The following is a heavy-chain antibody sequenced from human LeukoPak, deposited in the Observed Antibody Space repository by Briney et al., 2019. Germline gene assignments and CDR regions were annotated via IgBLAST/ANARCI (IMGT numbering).Heavy chain of an antibody. J-gene: IGHJ4*02. CDR1: GYGFTGYY. D-gene: IGHD4-17*01. V-gene: IGHV1-2*02. CDR2: INPDSGGT. CDR3: ARDGAGKTVTHLIDY. Sequence: ASVKVSCKASGYGFTGYYMHWVRQAPGQGLEWMGWINPDSGGTYYAQNFQGRAIMTRDTSISTGYMELSSLRSDDTAVYYCARDGAGKTVTHLIDYWGQGTLVTVSS.